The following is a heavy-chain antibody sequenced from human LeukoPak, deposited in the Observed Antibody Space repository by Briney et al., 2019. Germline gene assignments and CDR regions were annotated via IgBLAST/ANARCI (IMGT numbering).Heavy chain of an antibody. CDR1: GFIFSGSW. J-gene: IGHJ4*02. CDR2: IKKDGSEK. V-gene: IGHV3-7*03. D-gene: IGHD2-15*01. CDR3: TTDTWYSAGH. Sequence: GGSLRLSCTASGFIFSGSWTAWIRQAPGKGLEWVAIIKKDGSEKYYVDSMKGRFTISRDNAKNSLFLQMNSLRAEDTAIYYCTTDTWYSAGHWGQGTLVTVSS.